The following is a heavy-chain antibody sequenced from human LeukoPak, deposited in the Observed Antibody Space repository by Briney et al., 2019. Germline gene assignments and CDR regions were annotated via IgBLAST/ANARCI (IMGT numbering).Heavy chain of an antibody. J-gene: IGHJ4*02. CDR3: ASRFCSGSSSLYFYQ. CDR2: ISSSSSTI. CDR1: GFTFNTYS. V-gene: IGHV3-48*01. Sequence: GGSLRLSCAVSGFTFNTYSVNWVRQAPGKGLEWVSYISSSSSTIYYADSVKGRFTISRDNAENSLYLQMNSLRAEATAVYYCASRFCSGSSSLYFYQWGQGTLVTVSS. D-gene: IGHD2-15*01.